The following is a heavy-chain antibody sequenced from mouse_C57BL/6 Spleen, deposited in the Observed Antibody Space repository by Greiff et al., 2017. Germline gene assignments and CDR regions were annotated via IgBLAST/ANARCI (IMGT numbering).Heavy chain of an antibody. CDR1: GFNIKDDY. CDR3: TTGDGYAY. Sequence: DVKLVESGAELVRPGASVKLSCTASGFNIKDDYMHWVKQRPEQGLEWIGWIDPENGDTEYASKFQGKATITADTSSNTAYLQLSSLTSEDTAVYYCTTGDGYAYWGQGTLVTVSA. D-gene: IGHD2-3*01. J-gene: IGHJ3*01. V-gene: IGHV14-4*01. CDR2: IDPENGDT.